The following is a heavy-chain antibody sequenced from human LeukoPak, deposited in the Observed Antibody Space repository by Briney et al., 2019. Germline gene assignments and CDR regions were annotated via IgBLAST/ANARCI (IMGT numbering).Heavy chain of an antibody. Sequence: PGGSLRLSCAASGFTFSTYAMTWVRQAPGKGLEWVSAISSSGGDTYYSDSVKGRFTTSRDNSKNTLFLQMNSLRVEDTALYYCASLGTSDQSHYWGQGTLVTVSS. CDR1: GFTFSTYA. J-gene: IGHJ4*02. CDR3: ASLGTSDQSHY. V-gene: IGHV3-23*01. D-gene: IGHD1-7*01. CDR2: ISSSGGDT.